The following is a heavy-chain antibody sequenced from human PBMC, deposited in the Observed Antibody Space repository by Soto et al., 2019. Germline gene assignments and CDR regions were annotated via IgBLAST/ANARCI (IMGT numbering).Heavy chain of an antibody. Sequence: QVQLVESGGGVVQPGRSLRLSCAASGFTFSSYGMHWVRQAPGKGLEWVAVISYDGSNKYYADSVKGRFTISRDNSKNMXYLQMNSLRAEDTAVYYCAKSIVVVPAAIPYGMDVWGQGTTVTVSS. J-gene: IGHJ6*02. D-gene: IGHD2-2*01. CDR3: AKSIVVVPAAIPYGMDV. CDR1: GFTFSSYG. CDR2: ISYDGSNK. V-gene: IGHV3-30*18.